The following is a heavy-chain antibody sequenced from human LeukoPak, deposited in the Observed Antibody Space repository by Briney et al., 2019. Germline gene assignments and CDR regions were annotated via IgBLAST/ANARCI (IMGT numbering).Heavy chain of an antibody. V-gene: IGHV4-4*07. CDR1: GGSISSYY. Sequence: SETLSLTCTVSGGSISSYYWSWLRQPAGKGLEWIGRIYTSGSTNYNPSLKSRVTMSVDTSKNQFSLKLSSVTAADTAVYYCVMGYDSSGYYSYDAFDIWGQGTMVTVSS. D-gene: IGHD3-22*01. J-gene: IGHJ3*02. CDR2: IYTSGST. CDR3: VMGYDSSGYYSYDAFDI.